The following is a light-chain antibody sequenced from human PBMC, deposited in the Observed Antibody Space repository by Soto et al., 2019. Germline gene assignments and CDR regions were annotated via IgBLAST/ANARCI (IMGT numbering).Light chain of an antibody. J-gene: IGKJ4*01. CDR2: AAS. V-gene: IGKV3-20*01. Sequence: EIVLTQSPGTLPLSPGQRATVLCRPSRRVTRNSLAWYQQKPGLAPRLLIYAASNRATGIPDRFSGSGSGTDFTLTISRLEPEDFAVYYCQQYGSSPITFGGGTKVEI. CDR1: RRVTRNS. CDR3: QQYGSSPIT.